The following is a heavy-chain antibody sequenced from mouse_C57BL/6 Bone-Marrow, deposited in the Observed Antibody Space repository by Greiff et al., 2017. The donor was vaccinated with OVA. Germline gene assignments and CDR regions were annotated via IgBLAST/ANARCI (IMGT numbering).Heavy chain of an antibody. CDR3: ARDTGNYVAY. CDR2: ISYDGSN. V-gene: IGHV3-6*01. CDR1: GYSITSGYY. Sequence: VQLQQSGPGLVKPSQSLSLTCSVTGYSITSGYYWNWIRQFPGNKLEWMGYISYDGSNNYNPSLKNRISITRDTSKNQFFLKLNSMTTEDTATYYCARDTGNYVAYWGQGTLVTVSA. J-gene: IGHJ3*01. D-gene: IGHD2-1*01.